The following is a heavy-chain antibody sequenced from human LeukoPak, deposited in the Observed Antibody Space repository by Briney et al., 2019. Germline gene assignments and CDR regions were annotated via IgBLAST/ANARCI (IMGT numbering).Heavy chain of an antibody. CDR3: ASALLGYCSGGSCYQDAFDI. Sequence: SETLSLTCTVSGGSISSYYWSWIRQPAGKGLEWIGRIYTSGSTNYNPSLKSRVTMSVDTSKNQFSLKLSSVTAADTAVYYCASALLGYCSGGSCYQDAFDIWGQGTMVTVSS. CDR1: GGSISSYY. CDR2: IYTSGST. V-gene: IGHV4-4*07. J-gene: IGHJ3*02. D-gene: IGHD2-15*01.